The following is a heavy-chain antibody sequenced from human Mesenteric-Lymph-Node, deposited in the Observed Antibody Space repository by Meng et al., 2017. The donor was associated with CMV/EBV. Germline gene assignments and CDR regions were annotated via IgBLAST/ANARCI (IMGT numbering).Heavy chain of an antibody. J-gene: IGHJ5*02. CDR2: INTNTGDP. CDR1: GYTFTSYA. CDR3: SRDRIAAAGWFDP. D-gene: IGHD6-13*01. Sequence: CKASGYTFTSYAMNWVRQAPRQGLEWMGWINTNTGDPTYAQGFTGRFVFSLDTSVSTAYLQISSLKAEDTAVYYCSRDRIAAAGWFDPWGQGTLVTVSS. V-gene: IGHV7-4-1*02.